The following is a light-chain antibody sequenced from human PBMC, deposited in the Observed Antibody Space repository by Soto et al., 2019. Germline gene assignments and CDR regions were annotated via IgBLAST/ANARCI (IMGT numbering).Light chain of an antibody. J-gene: IGKJ1*01. Sequence: EIVLTQSPGTLSLSPGERATLSCRASRSVSNNYLAWYQQKPGQAPRLLIYGASTRATGIPDRFSGSGSGTDFTLTISRLEPEDFAVYYCQQYGSSPPTWTFGQGTKVDI. CDR1: RSVSNNY. CDR2: GAS. V-gene: IGKV3-20*01. CDR3: QQYGSSPPTWT.